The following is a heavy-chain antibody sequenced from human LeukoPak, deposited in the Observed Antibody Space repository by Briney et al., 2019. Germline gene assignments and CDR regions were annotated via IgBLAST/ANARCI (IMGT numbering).Heavy chain of an antibody. CDR2: ISSSVTTI. J-gene: IGHJ4*02. V-gene: IGHV3-11*01. D-gene: IGHD5-12*01. CDR1: GFSFSDYY. Sequence: PGGSLRLSCAASGFSFSDYYMSWIRQAPGKGLEWVSYISSSVTTIYYADSVKGRFTISRDNAKNSLYLQMNSLRAEDTAVYYCARNRGYGGYDSDYWGQGTLVTVSS. CDR3: ARNRGYGGYDSDY.